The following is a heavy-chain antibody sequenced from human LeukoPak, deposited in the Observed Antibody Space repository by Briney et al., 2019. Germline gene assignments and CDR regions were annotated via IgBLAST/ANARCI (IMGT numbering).Heavy chain of an antibody. CDR2: ISPYNDNT. J-gene: IGHJ4*02. Sequence: ASVKVSCKGSGYSFPRYGISWVRQAPGQGPEWKGWISPYNDNTNYAQKLQGRATLTTDTSTGTAYMELRSLRSDDTAVYYCARHFYGSGTYYHFDYWGQGTLVTVSS. CDR3: ARHFYGSGTYYHFDY. D-gene: IGHD3-10*01. V-gene: IGHV1-18*01. CDR1: GYSFPRYG.